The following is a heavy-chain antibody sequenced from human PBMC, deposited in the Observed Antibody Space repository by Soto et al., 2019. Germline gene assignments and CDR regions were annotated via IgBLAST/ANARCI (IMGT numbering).Heavy chain of an antibody. CDR2: ITASSAYI. Sequence: EVQLVESGGGLVKPGGSLRLSCAAPGFTFNTYDMNWVRQAPGKGLEWVSSITASSAYIYYADSLKGRITNSRDNAKNSLFLQMNSLGAEDKAVVYCVGARTVRFLRTSGFEPWGQGTLVTVSS. J-gene: IGHJ5*02. V-gene: IGHV3-21*01. CDR3: VGARTVRFLRTSGFEP. CDR1: GFTFNTYD. D-gene: IGHD2-2*01.